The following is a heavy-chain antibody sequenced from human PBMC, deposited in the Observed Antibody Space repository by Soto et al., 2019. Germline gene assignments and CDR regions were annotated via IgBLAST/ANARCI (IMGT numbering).Heavy chain of an antibody. D-gene: IGHD4-17*01. CDR2: IYYSVST. V-gene: IGHV4-59*01. J-gene: IGHJ6*02. Sequence: SLTCFVSGGSITSYHWRWIRQPPGKGLELIGYIYYSVSTNYNPSFNSVVTISVAPSKTQFSRKPSSVTAADTALYYCARVNYGDYYYGMDVWGQGTTVTVSS. CDR3: ARVNYGDYYYGMDV. CDR1: GGSITSYH.